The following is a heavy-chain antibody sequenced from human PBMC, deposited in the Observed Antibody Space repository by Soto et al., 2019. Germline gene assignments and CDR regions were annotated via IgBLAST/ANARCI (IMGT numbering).Heavy chain of an antibody. V-gene: IGHV1-18*01. CDR3: AREGVAPYYYYSMDV. D-gene: IGHD5-12*01. CDR1: GYTFTRSG. J-gene: IGHJ6*02. CDR2: ISSYNGDT. Sequence: QVQLVQSGAEVKKPGASVKVSCKASGYTFTRSGISWVRQAPGQGPEWMGWISSYNGDTNYAQTFQGRVTMTTDTSTSTAYMELRSLRSDDTAVYYGAREGVAPYYYYSMDVWGQGTPVTVSS.